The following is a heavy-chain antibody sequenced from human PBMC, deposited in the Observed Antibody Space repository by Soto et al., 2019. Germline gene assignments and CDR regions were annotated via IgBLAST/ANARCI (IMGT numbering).Heavy chain of an antibody. J-gene: IGHJ6*02. CDR3: AKDLALQQPSLGMLMDV. V-gene: IGHV3-30*18. CDR2: ISFDGSNK. CDR1: GFTFSSYG. Sequence: QVQLVESGGGVVQPGRSLRLSCAASGFTFSSYGMHWVRQAPGKGLEWVTVISFDGSNKYYADSVKGRFTISRDNPMNTLYLQMNSLRAEDTAVYYCAKDLALQQPSLGMLMDVWGQGTTVTVSS. D-gene: IGHD6-13*01.